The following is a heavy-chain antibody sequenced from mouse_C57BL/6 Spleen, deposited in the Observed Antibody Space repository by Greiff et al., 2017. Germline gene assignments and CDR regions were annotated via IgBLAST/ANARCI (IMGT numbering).Heavy chain of an antibody. D-gene: IGHD2-5*01. Sequence: EVQVVESGGGLVQPGGSLKLSCAASGFTFSDYGMAWVRQAPRKGPEWVAFISNLAYSIYYADTVTGRFTISRENAKNTLYLEMSSLRSEDTAMYYCARHNYSNYDYAMDYWGQGTSVTVSS. CDR2: ISNLAYSI. CDR1: GFTFSDYG. V-gene: IGHV5-15*01. CDR3: ARHNYSNYDYAMDY. J-gene: IGHJ4*01.